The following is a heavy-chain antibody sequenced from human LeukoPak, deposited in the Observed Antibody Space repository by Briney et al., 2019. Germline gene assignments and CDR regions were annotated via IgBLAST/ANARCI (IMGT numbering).Heavy chain of an antibody. CDR3: AKDRSYSSGWYRGDGLS. Sequence: GGSLRLSCEASGFPFSSYAMTWVRQAPGKGLEWVSGISGSGDTTYYADAVKGRFTSSRDNRKKILYLQMDNLRAEDTGVYYCAKDRSYSSGWYRGDGLSWGQGTLVTVSS. D-gene: IGHD6-19*01. J-gene: IGHJ5*02. CDR1: GFPFSSYA. CDR2: ISGSGDTT. V-gene: IGHV3-23*01.